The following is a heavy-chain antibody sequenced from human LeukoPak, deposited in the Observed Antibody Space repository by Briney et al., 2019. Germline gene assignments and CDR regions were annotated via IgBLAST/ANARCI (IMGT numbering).Heavy chain of an antibody. CDR3: ARRAFPTSYSL. Sequence: PSETLSLTCAVYSGSFSGYYWSWIRQSPGKGLEWIGEINRSGSTNYNPSLKSRVTISIDTSKNQFSLKLRSVTAADTAVYFCARRAFPTSYSLWGQGTLVTVSS. CDR2: INRSGST. D-gene: IGHD2-15*01. CDR1: SGSFSGYY. J-gene: IGHJ4*02. V-gene: IGHV4-34*01.